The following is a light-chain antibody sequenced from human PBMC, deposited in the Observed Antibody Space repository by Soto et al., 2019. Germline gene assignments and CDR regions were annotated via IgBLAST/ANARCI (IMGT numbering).Light chain of an antibody. J-gene: IGKJ1*01. V-gene: IGKV3-11*01. Sequence: EIVLTQSPATLSLSPGERATLSCRASQSLSSYLAWYQQKPGQTPRLLIYDASNRATGIPARFSGNGSGTDFTLIISSLEPEDFAVYYCQQYDISPRTFGQGTKVEVK. CDR2: DAS. CDR3: QQYDISPRT. CDR1: QSLSSY.